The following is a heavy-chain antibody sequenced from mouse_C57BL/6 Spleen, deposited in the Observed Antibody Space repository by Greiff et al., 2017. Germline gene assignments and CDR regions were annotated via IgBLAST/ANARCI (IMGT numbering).Heavy chain of an antibody. D-gene: IGHD2-4*01. CDR1: GYTFTSYW. Sequence: QVQLQQSGAELVKPGASVKLSCKASGYTFTSYWMQWVKQRPGQGLEWIGEIDPSDSYTNYNQKFKGKATLTVDTSSSTAYMQLSSLTSEDSAVYYCARRGVPPYDYDGYWGQGTTLTVSS. CDR2: IDPSDSYT. J-gene: IGHJ2*01. V-gene: IGHV1-50*01. CDR3: ARRGVPPYDYDGY.